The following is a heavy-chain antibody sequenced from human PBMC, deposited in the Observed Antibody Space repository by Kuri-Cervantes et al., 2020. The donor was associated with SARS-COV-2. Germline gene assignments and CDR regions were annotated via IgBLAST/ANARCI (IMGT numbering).Heavy chain of an antibody. CDR1: GFTFSSYS. CDR2: ISSSSSYI. CDR3: ARDPYCSSSSCYTGYYYYGMDV. V-gene: IGHV3-21*01. Sequence: GESLKISCAASGFTFSSYSMNWVRQAPGKGLEWVSSISSSSSYIYYADSVKGRFTISRDNAKNSLYLQMNSLRAEDTAVYYCARDPYCSSSSCYTGYYYYGMDVWGQGTTVTVSS. D-gene: IGHD2-2*02. J-gene: IGHJ6*02.